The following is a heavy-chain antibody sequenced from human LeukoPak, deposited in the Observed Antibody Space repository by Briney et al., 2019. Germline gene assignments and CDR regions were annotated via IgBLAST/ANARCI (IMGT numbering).Heavy chain of an antibody. J-gene: IGHJ3*02. D-gene: IGHD3-22*01. Sequence: SGGSLRLSCAASGFTFSSYSMNWVRQAPGKGLEWVSSISSSSSYIYYADSVKGRFTISRDNAKNSLYLQMNSLRAEDTAVYYCARDGHRRYYYDSSGREDAFDIWGQGTMVTVSS. V-gene: IGHV3-21*01. CDR1: GFTFSSYS. CDR3: ARDGHRRYYYDSSGREDAFDI. CDR2: ISSSSSYI.